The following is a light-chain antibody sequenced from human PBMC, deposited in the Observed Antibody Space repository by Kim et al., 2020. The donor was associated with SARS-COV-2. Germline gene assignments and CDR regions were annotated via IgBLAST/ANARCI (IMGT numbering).Light chain of an antibody. V-gene: IGLV3-9*01. CDR1: NIGSKN. CDR3: QVWDSTWV. J-gene: IGLJ3*02. Sequence: VYVALGPTARFTWEDNNIGSKNVYWYQQKPGQAPVLVIYSDTNRPSGIPERFSGSNSGNTATLTISRAQVGDEADYYCQVWDSTWVFGGGTQLTVL. CDR2: SDT.